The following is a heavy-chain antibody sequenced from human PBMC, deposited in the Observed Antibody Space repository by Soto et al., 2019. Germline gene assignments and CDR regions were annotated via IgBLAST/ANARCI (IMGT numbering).Heavy chain of an antibody. CDR2: IYYSGST. D-gene: IGHD2-15*01. CDR1: GGSISSYY. CDR3: ARSHRGYPSRWFDP. Sequence: PSETLSLTCTVSGGSISSYYWSWIRQPPGKGLEWIGYIYYSGSTNYNPSLKSRVTISVDTSKSQFSLKLSSVTAADTAVYYCARSHRGYPSRWFDPWGQGTLVTVSS. V-gene: IGHV4-59*01. J-gene: IGHJ5*02.